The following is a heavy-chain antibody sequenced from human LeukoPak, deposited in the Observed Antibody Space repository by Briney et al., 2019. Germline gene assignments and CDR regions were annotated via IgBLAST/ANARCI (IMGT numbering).Heavy chain of an antibody. CDR3: SRGTDAYKCGNS. V-gene: IGHV4-34*01. Sequence: SETLSLTCAVYGGSFSGYYWTWIRQPPGKGLEWIGEIHYSGSMNYNPSLKSRVTISADTSNNHFSLKVNSVTAADTAVYYCSRGTDAYKCGNSWGQGTLVTVSS. CDR1: GGSFSGYY. J-gene: IGHJ4*02. D-gene: IGHD5-24*01. CDR2: IHYSGSM.